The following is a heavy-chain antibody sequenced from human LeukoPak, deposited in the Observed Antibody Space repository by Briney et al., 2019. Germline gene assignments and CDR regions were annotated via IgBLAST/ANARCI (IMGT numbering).Heavy chain of an antibody. CDR3: ASNYYYDSSGYYRREPNWFDP. Sequence: PSETLSLTCTVSGYSISSGYYWGWIRQPPGKGLEWIGSIYYSGSTYYNPSLKSRVTISVDTSKNQFSLKLSSVTAADTAVYYCASNYYYDSSGYYRREPNWFDPWGQGTLVTVSS. V-gene: IGHV4-38-2*02. J-gene: IGHJ5*02. CDR2: IYYSGST. D-gene: IGHD3-22*01. CDR1: GYSISSGYY.